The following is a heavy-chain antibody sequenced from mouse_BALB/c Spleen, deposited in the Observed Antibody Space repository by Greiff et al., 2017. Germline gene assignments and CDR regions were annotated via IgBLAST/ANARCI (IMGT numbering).Heavy chain of an antibody. Sequence: VQLQQSGAELAKPGASVKMSCKASGYTFTSYWMHWVKQRPGQGLEWIGYINPSTGYTEYNQKFKDKATLTADKSSSTAYMQLSSLTSEDSAVYYCARWAYGTDYFDYWGQGTTLTVSS. D-gene: IGHD2-1*01. J-gene: IGHJ2*01. V-gene: IGHV1-7*01. CDR1: GYTFTSYW. CDR3: ARWAYGTDYFDY. CDR2: INPSTGYT.